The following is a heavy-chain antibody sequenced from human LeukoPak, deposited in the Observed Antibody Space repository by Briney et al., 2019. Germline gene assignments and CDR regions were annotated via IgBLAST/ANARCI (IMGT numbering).Heavy chain of an antibody. D-gene: IGHD5-18*01. J-gene: IGHJ4*02. Sequence: GGSLRLSCAASGFTFSSYGMHWVRQAPGKGLEWVAVISYDGSNKYYADSVKGRFTISRDDSKNTLYLQVNSLRAEDTAVYYCAAGPDVDTAMVHWGQGTLVTVSS. V-gene: IGHV3-30*03. CDR1: GFTFSSYG. CDR3: AAGPDVDTAMVH. CDR2: ISYDGSNK.